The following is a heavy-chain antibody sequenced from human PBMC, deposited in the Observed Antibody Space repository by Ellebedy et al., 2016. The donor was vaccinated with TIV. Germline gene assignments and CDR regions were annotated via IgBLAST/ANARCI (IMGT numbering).Heavy chain of an antibody. V-gene: IGHV3-23*01. D-gene: IGHD6-19*01. J-gene: IGHJ4*02. CDR2: IRVSGTDT. Sequence: GGSLRLSXAASGFTFHTSAMSWVRQAPGKGLEWVSSIRVSGTDTYHADSVKGRFTIFRDNSKNTLYLQMNSLRAEDTALYYCAKGGQWLDNDYWGQGTLITVSS. CDR1: GFTFHTSA. CDR3: AKGGQWLDNDY.